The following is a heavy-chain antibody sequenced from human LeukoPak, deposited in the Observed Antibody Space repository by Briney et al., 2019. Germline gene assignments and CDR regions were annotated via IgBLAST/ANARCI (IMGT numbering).Heavy chain of an antibody. CDR1: GGSISSYY. V-gene: IGHV4-4*07. CDR3: ARERRYYGSGSYYRDAFDI. Sequence: SETLSLTCTVSGGSISSYYWSWIRQPAGKGLEWIGRIYTSGSTNYNPSLKSRVTMSVDTSKNQFSLKLSSVTAADTVVYYCARERRYYGSGSYYRDAFDIWGQGTMVTVSS. J-gene: IGHJ3*02. CDR2: IYTSGST. D-gene: IGHD3-10*01.